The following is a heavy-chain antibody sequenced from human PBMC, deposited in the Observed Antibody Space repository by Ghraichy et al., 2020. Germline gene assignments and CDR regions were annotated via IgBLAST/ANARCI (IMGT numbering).Heavy chain of an antibody. D-gene: IGHD3-10*01. CDR3: ASGEGSGSYFFHYYYYMDF. J-gene: IGHJ6*03. CDR1: GFTVSSNY. Sequence: GGSLRLSCAASGFTVSSNYMSWVRQAPGKGLEWVSVLYSGGSTYYADSVKGRFTISIDNSKNTLYLQMNSLRAEDTAVYYCASGEGSGSYFFHYYYYMDFWGKGTTVTVSS. CDR2: LYSGGST. V-gene: IGHV3-66*01.